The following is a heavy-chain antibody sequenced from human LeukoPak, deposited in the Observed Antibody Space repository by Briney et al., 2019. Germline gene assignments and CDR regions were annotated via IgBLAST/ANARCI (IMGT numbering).Heavy chain of an antibody. J-gene: IGHJ4*02. CDR3: AALSSGSGWYYFDY. CDR2: INHSGST. Sequence: SETLSLTCAVYGGSFSGYYWRWIRQPPGKGLEWIGEINHSGSTHYNPSLKSRVTISVDTSKNQFSLKLSSVTAADTAVYYCAALSSGSGWYYFDYWGQGTLVTVSS. CDR1: GGSFSGYY. V-gene: IGHV4-34*01. D-gene: IGHD6-19*01.